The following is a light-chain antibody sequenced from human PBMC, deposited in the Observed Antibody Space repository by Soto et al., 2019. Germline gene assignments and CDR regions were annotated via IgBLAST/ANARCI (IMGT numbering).Light chain of an antibody. CDR2: EAS. CDR1: QSVSNY. V-gene: IGKV3-11*01. J-gene: IGKJ5*01. Sequence: EIVLTQSPATLSLSPGERATVSCRASQSVSNYLGWYQQKPGQATRLLIYEASNRATGIPARFSGSGYVTDFTLTISSLEPEDFAVYYCQHGGTFGQGTLLEIK. CDR3: QHGGT.